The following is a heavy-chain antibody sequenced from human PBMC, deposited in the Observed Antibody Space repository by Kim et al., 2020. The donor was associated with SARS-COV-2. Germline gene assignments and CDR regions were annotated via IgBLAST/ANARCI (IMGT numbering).Heavy chain of an antibody. V-gene: IGHV3-33*01. CDR1: GFTFSSYG. D-gene: IGHD6-19*01. Sequence: GGSLRLSCAASGFTFSSYGMHWVRQAPGTGLEGVAVIWYDGSNKYYADSVKGRFTISRDNSKNTLYLQMNSLRAEDTAVYYCARDQGSGWYGVYWGQGTLLAVSS. CDR3: ARDQGSGWYGVY. CDR2: IWYDGSNK. J-gene: IGHJ4*02.